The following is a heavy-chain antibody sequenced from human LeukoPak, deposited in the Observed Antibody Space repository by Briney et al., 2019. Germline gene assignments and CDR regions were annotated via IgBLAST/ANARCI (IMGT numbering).Heavy chain of an antibody. V-gene: IGHV4-4*02. J-gene: IGHJ4*02. CDR2: IYYSGST. Sequence: SETLSLTCAVSGGSISSSNWWSWVRQPPGKGLEWIGSIYYSGSTYYNPSLKSRVTISVDTSKNQFSLKLSSVTAADTAVYYCARDYSSLPFDYWGQGTLVTVSS. CDR1: GGSISSSNW. D-gene: IGHD6-19*01. CDR3: ARDYSSLPFDY.